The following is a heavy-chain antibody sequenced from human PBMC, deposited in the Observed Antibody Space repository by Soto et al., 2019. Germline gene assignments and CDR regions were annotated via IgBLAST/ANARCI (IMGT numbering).Heavy chain of an antibody. V-gene: IGHV1-3*01. J-gene: IGHJ4*01. CDR3: ARDRSGYPDF. D-gene: IGHD6-13*01. Sequence: QVQLVQSGAEVKKPGASVRVSCKASGYTFSDYPMHWVRQAPGQRLEWLGWINAGTGNTKYSQKFQGGITITRDTFASTVYMELSSVTSHDTAVYYCARDRSGYPDFWGQGTLVTISA. CDR1: GYTFSDYP. CDR2: INAGTGNT.